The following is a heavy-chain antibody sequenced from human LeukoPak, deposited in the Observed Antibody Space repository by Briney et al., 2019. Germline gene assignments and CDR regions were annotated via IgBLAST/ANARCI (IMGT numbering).Heavy chain of an antibody. Sequence: GGSLRLSCAASGFTFSSYSMNWVRQAPGKGLEWVSYISSSSSTIYYADSVKGRFTISRDNAKNSLYLQMNSLRAEDTAVYYCARDMYSSSSGYNWFDPWGQGTLVTVSS. CDR1: GFTFSSYS. D-gene: IGHD6-6*01. J-gene: IGHJ5*02. CDR2: ISSSSSTI. CDR3: ARDMYSSSSGYNWFDP. V-gene: IGHV3-48*01.